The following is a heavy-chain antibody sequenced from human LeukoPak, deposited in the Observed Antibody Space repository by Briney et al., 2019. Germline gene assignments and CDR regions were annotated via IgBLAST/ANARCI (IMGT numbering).Heavy chain of an antibody. CDR1: GFSLGTSGMC. Sequence: SGPALVKPTQTLTLTCTFSGFSLGTSGMCVSWIRQPPGKALEWLARIDWDDDKYYSTSLQTRLPISKDTSKNQVVLTMTNMDPVDTATYYCARAFPTVTTFDYWGQGTLVTVSS. D-gene: IGHD4-17*01. CDR2: IDWDDDK. V-gene: IGHV2-70*11. CDR3: ARAFPTVTTFDY. J-gene: IGHJ4*02.